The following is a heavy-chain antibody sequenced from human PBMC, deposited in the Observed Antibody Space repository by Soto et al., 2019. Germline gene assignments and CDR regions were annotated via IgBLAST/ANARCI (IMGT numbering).Heavy chain of an antibody. V-gene: IGHV4-31*03. CDR1: GGSISSGGYY. Sequence: QVQLQESGPGLVKPSQTLSLTCTVSGGSISSGGYYWSWIRQHPGKGLEWIGYIYHRGTTYYNPSLKSRVTISVDTSKNQFSLKLTSVTAADTAVYYCANVIGNQLLGWFDPWGQGTLVTVSS. CDR3: ANVIGNQLLGWFDP. D-gene: IGHD2-2*01. J-gene: IGHJ5*02. CDR2: IYHRGTT.